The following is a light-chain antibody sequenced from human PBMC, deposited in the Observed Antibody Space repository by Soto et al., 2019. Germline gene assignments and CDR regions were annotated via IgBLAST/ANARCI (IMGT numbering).Light chain of an antibody. J-gene: IGKJ5*01. V-gene: IGKV1D-13*01. CDR2: DAS. Sequence: AGPWSKSTARQSAAVGKSVTLGCRASQGISSALAWFQQKPGKPPQLLIYDASSLESGVPSRFSGSGSGTDFTLTLSSLQPEDFATYSCQQFNNDPSTFGQGTRLEIK. CDR1: QGISSA. CDR3: QQFNNDPST.